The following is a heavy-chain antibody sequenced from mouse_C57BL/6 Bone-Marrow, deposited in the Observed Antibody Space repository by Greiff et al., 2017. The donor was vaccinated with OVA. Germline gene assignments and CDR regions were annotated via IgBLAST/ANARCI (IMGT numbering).Heavy chain of an antibody. CDR3: TGTSNNYGDLDY. CDR2: IDPESGGT. D-gene: IGHD1-1*01. CDR1: GYTFTDYE. V-gene: IGHV1-15*01. Sequence: VQLQESGAELVRPGASVTLSCKASGYTFTDYEMHWVKQTPVHGLEWIGAIDPESGGTAYNQKFKGKATLTADTSSSTAYMQLRSLTSEASAVYYWTGTSNNYGDLDYWGQGTTLTVSS. J-gene: IGHJ2*01.